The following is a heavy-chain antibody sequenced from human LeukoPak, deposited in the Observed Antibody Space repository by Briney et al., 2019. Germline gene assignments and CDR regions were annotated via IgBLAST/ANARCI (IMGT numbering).Heavy chain of an antibody. CDR2: TENKAQRFTT. Sequence: GGSLRLSCAASGCTFSDHHMDWVRQAPGKGLEWVGRTENKAQRFTTQYAASVQGRFTISRDGSKNSMSLQMSSLKSEDTAVYYCRVATTNPDYWGQGTLVTVSS. D-gene: IGHD5-12*01. CDR1: GCTFSDHH. V-gene: IGHV3-72*01. CDR3: RVATTNPDY. J-gene: IGHJ4*02.